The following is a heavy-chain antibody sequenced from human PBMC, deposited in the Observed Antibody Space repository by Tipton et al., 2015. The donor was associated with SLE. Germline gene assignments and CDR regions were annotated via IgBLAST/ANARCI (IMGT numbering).Heavy chain of an antibody. D-gene: IGHD3-10*01. J-gene: IGHJ6*02. V-gene: IGHV3-23*01. CDR2: ISGSGGST. Sequence: GSLRLSCAASGFTFSSYAMSWVRQAPGKGLEWVSAISGSGGSTGYADSVKGRFTISRDNAKNSLYLQMNRLRVEDTAVNYCAKIDSRSAVYGMDVWGQGTTVIVSS. CDR3: AKIDSRSAVYGMDV. CDR1: GFTFSSYA.